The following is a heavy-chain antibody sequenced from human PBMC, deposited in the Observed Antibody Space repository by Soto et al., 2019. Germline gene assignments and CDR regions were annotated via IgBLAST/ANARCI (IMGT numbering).Heavy chain of an antibody. CDR1: GGSISSGSNY. Sequence: KPSETLSLTCTVSGGSISSGSNYWSWIRQHPEKGLEWIGYIYYSGSTYYNPSLKSRVTISVDTSKNQFSLKLSSVTAADTAVYYCGRGRGGYCNNGVCYKPYYFDYWGQGTQVTVSS. D-gene: IGHD2-8*01. V-gene: IGHV4-31*03. CDR3: GRGRGGYCNNGVCYKPYYFDY. J-gene: IGHJ4*02. CDR2: IYYSGST.